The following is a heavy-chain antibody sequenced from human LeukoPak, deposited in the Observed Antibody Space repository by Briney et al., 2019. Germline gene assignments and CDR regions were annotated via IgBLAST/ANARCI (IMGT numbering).Heavy chain of an antibody. CDR3: ARGSRWFDP. D-gene: IGHD6-13*01. CDR2: IYTSGST. CDR1: GGSFSSYF. Sequence: SEILSLTCTVSGGSFSSYFWSWIRQPAGKGLEWIGRIYTSGSTNCNPSLKSRVIMSVDTSKNQFSLKLSSVTAADTAVYYCARGSRWFDPWGQGTLVTVSS. V-gene: IGHV4-4*07. J-gene: IGHJ5*02.